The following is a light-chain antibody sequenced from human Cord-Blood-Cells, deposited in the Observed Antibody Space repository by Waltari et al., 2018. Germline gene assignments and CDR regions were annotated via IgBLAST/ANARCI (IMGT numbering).Light chain of an antibody. V-gene: IGKV1-12*01. CDR2: AAS. CDR3: QQAISHQYT. J-gene: IGKJ2*01. Sequence: IHLSQSPSCASACTGDRVTISCRASQCISSCLAWYQQKPGKAPKLLIFAASSSQSGVQLTYCGSGSRKNICLTISGLQPEDFATSYCQQAISHQYTLGEGPQLKF. CDR1: QCISSC.